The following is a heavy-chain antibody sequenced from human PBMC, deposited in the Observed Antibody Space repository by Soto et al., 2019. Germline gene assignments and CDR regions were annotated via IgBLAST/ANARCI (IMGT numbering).Heavy chain of an antibody. V-gene: IGHV1-69*04. CDR1: GDSFSSYI. Sequence: QVQLVQSGAEVKKPGSSVKVSCKASGDSFSSYIIGWVRQAPGQGLEWMGRIIPFASMPNYAQKFQGRLTXXADKSTSTAYMELRSLTSEDTAVYYCARDKALNNAALTMAYWGQGTLVTVSS. CDR3: ARDKALNNAALTMAY. D-gene: IGHD6-13*01. CDR2: IIPFASMP. J-gene: IGHJ4*02.